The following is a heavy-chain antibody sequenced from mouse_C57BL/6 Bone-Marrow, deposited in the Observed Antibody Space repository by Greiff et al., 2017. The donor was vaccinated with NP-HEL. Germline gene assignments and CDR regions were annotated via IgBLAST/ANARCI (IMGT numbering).Heavy chain of an antibody. CDR2: IDPSDSYT. J-gene: IGHJ2*01. V-gene: IGHV1-69*01. Sequence: QVQLQQPGAELVMPGASVKLSCKASGYTFTSYWMHWVKQRPGQGLEWIGEIDPSDSYTNYNQKFKGKSTLTVDKSSSTAYMQLRSLTSEDSAVDYGERTVYDGGSSYCFDYWGKGTTLTVSA. D-gene: IGHD1-1*01. CDR3: ERTVYDGGSSYCFDY. CDR1: GYTFTSYW.